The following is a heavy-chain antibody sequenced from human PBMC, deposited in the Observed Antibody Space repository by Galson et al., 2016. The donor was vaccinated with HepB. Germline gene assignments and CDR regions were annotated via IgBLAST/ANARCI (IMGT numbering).Heavy chain of an antibody. CDR1: GYTFTNYF. Sequence: SVKVSCKASGYTFTNYFIHWVRQAPVQVLEWLGIINPSGRNTSDAQKVQGRVTLTSDTSTSTVSLDLRSLTSEDTVIYYCARTLDYYHAMHVWGQGTTVTVS. V-gene: IGHV1-46*04. CDR2: INPSGRNT. CDR3: ARTLDYYHAMHV. J-gene: IGHJ6*02.